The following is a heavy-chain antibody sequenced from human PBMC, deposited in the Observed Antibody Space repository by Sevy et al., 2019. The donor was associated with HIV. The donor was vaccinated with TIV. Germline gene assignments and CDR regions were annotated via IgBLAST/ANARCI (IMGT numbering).Heavy chain of an antibody. J-gene: IGHJ4*02. CDR2: IRGDGSSK. CDR3: VSGGSIVATGNFDY. Sequence: GGSLRLSCGASGFIFSTYAMNWVRQAPGKGLEWVAFIRGDGSSKHYADSVQGRFSISRDNSKNTLYLQMNSLRAEDTAVYYCVSGGSIVATGNFDYWGQGTLVTVSS. V-gene: IGHV3-30*02. CDR1: GFIFSTYA. D-gene: IGHD6-13*01.